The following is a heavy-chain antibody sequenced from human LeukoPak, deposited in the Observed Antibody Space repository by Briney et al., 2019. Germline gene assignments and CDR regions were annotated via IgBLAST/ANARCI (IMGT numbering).Heavy chain of an antibody. Sequence: SETLSLTCTVSGGSISSYYWSWIRQPPGKGLEWIGSIYYSGSTDYNPSLKSRVTISVDTSKNQFSLKLSSVTAADTAVYYCARDLPSWDYYDSSGVTAFDPWGQGTLVTVSS. CDR3: ARDLPSWDYYDSSGVTAFDP. J-gene: IGHJ5*02. CDR1: GGSISSYY. CDR2: IYYSGST. V-gene: IGHV4-59*12. D-gene: IGHD3-22*01.